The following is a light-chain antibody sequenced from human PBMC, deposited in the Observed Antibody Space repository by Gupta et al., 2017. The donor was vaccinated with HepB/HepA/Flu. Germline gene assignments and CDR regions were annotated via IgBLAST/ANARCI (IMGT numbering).Light chain of an antibody. Sequence: SYVLSQPPSLSLPPGKAAALTCPGHNIGSNNVHWYQQKPGTAPALLVYDDNNRPSGIPERFSGSNSGTTATLAISRLEAEDEADYYCAAWDNSRNRELFGGGTKLTVL. CDR1: NIGSNN. V-gene: IGLV3-21*03. CDR3: AAWDNSRNREL. CDR2: DDN. J-gene: IGLJ3*02.